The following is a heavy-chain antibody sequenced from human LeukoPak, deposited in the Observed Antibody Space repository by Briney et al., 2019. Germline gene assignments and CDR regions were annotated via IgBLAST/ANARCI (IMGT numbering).Heavy chain of an antibody. CDR2: ISYDGTNK. J-gene: IGHJ4*02. CDR3: ARDPLYTNSPPSYFDY. V-gene: IGHV3-30-3*01. Sequence: GGSLRLSCAASGFTFSSYAMNWVRQAPGKGLEWVAIISYDGTNKDYADSVKGRFTISRDNSRNTLYLQMNSLRAEDTAVCYCARDPLYTNSPPSYFDYWGQGTLVTVSS. CDR1: GFTFSSYA. D-gene: IGHD2-2*02.